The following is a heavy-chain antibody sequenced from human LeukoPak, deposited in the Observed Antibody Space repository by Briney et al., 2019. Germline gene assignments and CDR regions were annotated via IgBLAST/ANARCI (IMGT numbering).Heavy chain of an antibody. CDR2: INPNSGGT. Sequence: ASVKVSCKASGYTFTDYYMHWVRQAPGQGLEWMGWINPNSGGTNYAQKFQGRVTMTRDTSISTAYMELSRLRSDDTAVYYCARDRAYRGSYTAEWFDPWGQETLVTVSS. J-gene: IGHJ5*02. CDR1: GYTFTDYY. D-gene: IGHD1-26*01. V-gene: IGHV1-2*02. CDR3: ARDRAYRGSYTAEWFDP.